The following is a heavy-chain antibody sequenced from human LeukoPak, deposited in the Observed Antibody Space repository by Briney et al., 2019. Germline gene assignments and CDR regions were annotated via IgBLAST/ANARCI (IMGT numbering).Heavy chain of an antibody. CDR3: ARGLVDTAMAPDY. CDR1: GCSISSGYY. V-gene: IGHV4-38-2*02. J-gene: IGHJ4*02. CDR2: IYHSGST. Sequence: SETLSLTCTVSGCSISSGYYWGWIRQPPGKGLEWIGSIYHSGSTYYNPSLKSRVTISVDTSKNQFSLKLSSVTAADTAVYYCARGLVDTAMAPDYWGQGTLVTVSS. D-gene: IGHD5-18*01.